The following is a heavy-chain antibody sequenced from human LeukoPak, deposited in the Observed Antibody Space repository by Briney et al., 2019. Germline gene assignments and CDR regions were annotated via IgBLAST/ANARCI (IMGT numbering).Heavy chain of an antibody. Sequence: KPSETLSLTCTVSAVSITSYYWNWIRQPPGKGLEWIGYVHFSGRSPYNPSPKRRVTLSTDTSKNHITLVLNFVTAADTAVYYCARWGGGSLRAYDVWGQGTMATVSS. CDR3: ARWGGGSLRAYDV. D-gene: IGHD2-15*01. V-gene: IGHV4-59*01. CDR2: VHFSGRS. CDR1: AVSITSYY. J-gene: IGHJ3*01.